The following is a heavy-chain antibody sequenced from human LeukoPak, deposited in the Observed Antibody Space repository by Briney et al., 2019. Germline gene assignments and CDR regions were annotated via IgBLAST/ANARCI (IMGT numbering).Heavy chain of an antibody. D-gene: IGHD2-2*01. J-gene: IGHJ3*02. Sequence: PSETLSLTCTVSGGSISSYYWSWIRQPPGKGLEWIGYIYYSGSTNYNPSLKSRVTISVDTSQNQFSLKLSSVTAADTAVYYCARGCSSTNDAFDIWGQGTMVTVSS. CDR2: IYYSGST. CDR1: GGSISSYY. V-gene: IGHV4-59*01. CDR3: ARGCSSTNDAFDI.